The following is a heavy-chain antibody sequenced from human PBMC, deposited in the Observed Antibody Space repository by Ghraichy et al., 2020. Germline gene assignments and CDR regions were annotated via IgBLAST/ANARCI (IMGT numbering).Heavy chain of an antibody. CDR2: MNPSSGNT. CDR3: ARAIRYQLLSEY. CDR1: AYIFSTYD. D-gene: IGHD2-2*01. J-gene: IGHJ4*02. V-gene: IGHV1-8*03. Sequence: ASVKVSCKASAYIFSTYDITWVRQATGQGLEWMGWMNPSSGNTGYAHSFQGRVTFTRDTSTNTAYMEIIRLRSENTAVYYCARAIRYQLLSEYWGQGTLVTVSS.